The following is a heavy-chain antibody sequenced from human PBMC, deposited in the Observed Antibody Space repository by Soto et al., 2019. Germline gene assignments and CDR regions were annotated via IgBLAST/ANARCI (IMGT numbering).Heavy chain of an antibody. CDR1: GGSISSSSYY. D-gene: IGHD6-13*01. Sequence: SETLSLTCTVSGGSISSSSYYWGWIRQPPGKGLEWIGSIYYSGSTYYNPSLKSRVTISVDTSKNQFSLKLSSVTAADTAVYYCVARAAAAPGWFDPWGQGTLVTVSS. J-gene: IGHJ5*02. V-gene: IGHV4-39*01. CDR2: IYYSGST. CDR3: VARAAAAPGWFDP.